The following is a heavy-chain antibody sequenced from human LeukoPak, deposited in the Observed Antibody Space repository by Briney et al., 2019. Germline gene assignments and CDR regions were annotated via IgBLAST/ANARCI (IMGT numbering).Heavy chain of an antibody. D-gene: IGHD6-19*01. CDR2: IYYSGST. CDR1: GGSISSSSYY. Sequence: SETLSLTCTVSGGSISSSSYYWGWIRQPPGKGLEWIGSIYYSGSTYYNPSLKSRVTISVDTSKNQFSLKLSSVTAADTAVYYCANSARRWLVLGANWFDPWGQGTLVTVSS. V-gene: IGHV4-39*01. CDR3: ANSARRWLVLGANWFDP. J-gene: IGHJ5*02.